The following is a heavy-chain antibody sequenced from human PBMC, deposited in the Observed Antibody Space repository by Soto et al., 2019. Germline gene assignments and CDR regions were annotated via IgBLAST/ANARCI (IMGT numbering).Heavy chain of an antibody. J-gene: IGHJ6*02. Sequence: LRLSCAASGFTFSSYAMSWVRQAPGKGLEWVSSITGSGISTYHADSVKGRFTISRDNSKNTLYLQMSSLRAEDTAVYYCAKGAAGRPNAAMDVWGQGTTVTVSS. CDR3: AKGAAGRPNAAMDV. CDR2: ITGSGIST. D-gene: IGHD6-13*01. V-gene: IGHV3-23*01. CDR1: GFTFSSYA.